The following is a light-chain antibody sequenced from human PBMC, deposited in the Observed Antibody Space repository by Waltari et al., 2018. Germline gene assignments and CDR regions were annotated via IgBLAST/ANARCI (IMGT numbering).Light chain of an antibody. J-gene: IGLJ3*02. CDR1: SSRIGP. V-gene: IGLV1-44*01. CDR3: ASRDDSLNALVM. Sequence: QPVLTQPPSVSATPGQRVTISCSGSSSRIGPISWFQQLPGAAPKLLIFSNNHRPPGVPDLFSGSRSGTSASLAISGLQSADEADYYCASRDDSLNALVMFGGGTKLTVL. CDR2: SNN.